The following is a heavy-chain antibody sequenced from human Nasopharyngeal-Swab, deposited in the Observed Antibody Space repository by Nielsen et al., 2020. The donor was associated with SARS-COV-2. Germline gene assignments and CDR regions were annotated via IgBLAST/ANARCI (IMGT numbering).Heavy chain of an antibody. CDR3: ARDPNFGWGRFDY. D-gene: IGHD3-10*01. J-gene: IGHJ4*02. V-gene: IGHV1-18*01. CDR2: INGYNGNT. Sequence: WVRQAPGQGLEWMGWINGYNGNTNYAQKFQDRVTMTTDTSTGTAYMDLRSLRSDDTAVYYCARDPNFGWGRFDYWGQGTLVTVSS.